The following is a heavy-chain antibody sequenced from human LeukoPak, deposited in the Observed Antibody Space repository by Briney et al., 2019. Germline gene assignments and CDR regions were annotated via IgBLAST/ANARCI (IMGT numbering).Heavy chain of an antibody. D-gene: IGHD3-3*01. V-gene: IGHV1-69*13. CDR2: IIPIFGTA. Sequence: SVKVSCKASGGTFSSYAISWVRQAPGQGLEWMGGIIPIFGTANYTQKFQGRVTLSADESTSTAYMELSSLRSEDTAVYYCARGRITIFGVVIIPYYYMDVWGKGTTVTVSS. CDR3: ARGRITIFGVVIIPYYYMDV. CDR1: GGTFSSYA. J-gene: IGHJ6*03.